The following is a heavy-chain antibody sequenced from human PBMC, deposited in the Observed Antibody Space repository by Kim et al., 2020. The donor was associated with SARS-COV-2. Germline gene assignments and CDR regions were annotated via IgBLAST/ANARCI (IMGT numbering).Heavy chain of an antibody. J-gene: IGHJ4*02. Sequence: SETLSLTCTVSGGSISSSSYYWGWIRQPPGKGLEWIGSIYYSGSTYYNPSLTSRASLSVDTSKNQFSLRLSSVTAADTAVYYCARQHGSTKIVVVNDYWGQGTLVTVSS. V-gene: IGHV4-39*01. CDR3: ARQHGSTKIVVVNDY. CDR2: IYYSGST. CDR1: GGSISSSSYY. D-gene: IGHD3-22*01.